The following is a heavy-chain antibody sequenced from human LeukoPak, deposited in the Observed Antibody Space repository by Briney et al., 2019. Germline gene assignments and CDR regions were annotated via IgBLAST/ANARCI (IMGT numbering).Heavy chain of an antibody. D-gene: IGHD6-13*01. CDR2: ISGSGGST. V-gene: IGHV3-23*01. CDR3: ATPGIAAAGTGDYFDY. Sequence: GGSLRLSCAASGFTFSSYAMSWVRQAPGKGLEWVSAISGSGGSTYYADSVKGRFTISRDNSKNTLYLQMNSLRAEDTAVYYCATPGIAAAGTGDYFDYWGQGTLVTVSS. J-gene: IGHJ4*02. CDR1: GFTFSSYA.